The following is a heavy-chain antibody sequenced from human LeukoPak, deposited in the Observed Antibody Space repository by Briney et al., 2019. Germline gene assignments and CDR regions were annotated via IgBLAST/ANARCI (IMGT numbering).Heavy chain of an antibody. Sequence: ASVKVSCKASGYTFTSYYLHWVRQAPGQGLEWMGWMNPNSGDTKYAQKFQGRVSMTRDTSISTAYMELTRLRSDDTTVYYCAREPGDGGYDYFDYWGQGSLVTVSS. CDR3: AREPGDGGYDYFDY. D-gene: IGHD5-12*01. CDR2: MNPNSGDT. CDR1: GYTFTSYY. V-gene: IGHV1-2*02. J-gene: IGHJ4*02.